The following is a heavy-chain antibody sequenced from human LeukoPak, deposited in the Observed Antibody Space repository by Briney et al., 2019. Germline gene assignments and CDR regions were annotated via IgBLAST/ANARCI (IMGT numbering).Heavy chain of an antibody. Sequence: SVKVSCKASGGTFSSYAISWVRQAPGRGLEWMGGIIPIFGTANYAQKFQGRVTITADESTSTAYMELSSLRSEDTAVYYCARGRNCSGGSCYSVVDCYYGMDVWGQGTTVTVSS. CDR3: ARGRNCSGGSCYSVVDCYYGMDV. CDR1: GGTFSSYA. CDR2: IIPIFGTA. V-gene: IGHV1-69*13. D-gene: IGHD2-15*01. J-gene: IGHJ6*02.